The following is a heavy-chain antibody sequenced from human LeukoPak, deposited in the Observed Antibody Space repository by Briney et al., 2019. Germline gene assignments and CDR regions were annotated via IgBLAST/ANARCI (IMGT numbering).Heavy chain of an antibody. Sequence: GSLRLSCVASGFSFSAYIMHWVRQAPGKGLEYVSAIRSDGSSTFYTNSVKGRFTISRDNSKSTLYLQMGSLRAEDTAVYYCTRRYGGHSGWAGYHDSWGQGTLVTVSS. V-gene: IGHV3-64*01. CDR2: IRSDGSST. D-gene: IGHD6-19*01. CDR1: GFSFSAYI. CDR3: TRRYGGHSGWAGYHDS. J-gene: IGHJ4*02.